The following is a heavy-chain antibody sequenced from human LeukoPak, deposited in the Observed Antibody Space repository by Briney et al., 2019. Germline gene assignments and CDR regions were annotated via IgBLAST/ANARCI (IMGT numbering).Heavy chain of an antibody. V-gene: IGHV4-59*01. CDR2: VFNNGGT. CDR1: GGSIGSYH. J-gene: IGHJ4*02. CDR3: VASYGGYVLDY. D-gene: IGHD5-12*01. Sequence: SETLSLTCSVSGGSIGSYHWNWIRRPSGKGLEWIGIVFNNGGTKHNPSLKSPVAISVDTSKNQFALKLSSVTAADTAVYYCVASYGGYVLDYWGQGALVIVSS.